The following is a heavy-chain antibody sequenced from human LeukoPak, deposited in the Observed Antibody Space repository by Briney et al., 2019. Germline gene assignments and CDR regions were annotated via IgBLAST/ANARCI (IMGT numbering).Heavy chain of an antibody. CDR3: ASRANRGGDCSTRGAFDV. V-gene: IGHV4-4*02. CDR1: GGSISSSNW. Sequence: SETLSVTCAVSGGSISSSNWWSWVRQSPGKGLEWIGEIHHSGSTDYNPSLKSRVTISVDKSKKHFSLKLSSATAADTAVYYCASRANRGGDCSTRGAFDVWGQGTMVTVSS. CDR2: IHHSGST. D-gene: IGHD2-21*02. J-gene: IGHJ3*01.